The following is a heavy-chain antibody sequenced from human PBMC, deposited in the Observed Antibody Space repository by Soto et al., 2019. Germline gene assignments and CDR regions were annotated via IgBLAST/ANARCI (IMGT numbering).Heavy chain of an antibody. V-gene: IGHV1-8*01. D-gene: IGHD6-13*01. CDR3: ARERSAAGTGGFDP. J-gene: IGHJ5*02. CDR2: MNPNSGNT. CDR1: GYTFTSYD. Sequence: QVQLVQSGAEVKKPGASVKVSCKASGYTFTSYDINWVRQATGQGLEWMGWMNPNSGNTGYAQKFQGRVTMTRNTSISTAYMELSSLRSADTAVYYCARERSAAGTGGFDPWGQGPLVTVSS.